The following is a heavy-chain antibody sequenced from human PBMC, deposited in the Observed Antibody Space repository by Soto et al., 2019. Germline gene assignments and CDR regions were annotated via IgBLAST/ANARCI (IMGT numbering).Heavy chain of an antibody. V-gene: IGHV2-5*02. Sequence: QITLKESGPPLVKPTQTLTQPSTFSGFSLTTTGVGVSWFRQPPGKPLEGLALIYWDDDKRYRPALKSGLTITKDNSKNQVVLTMTNMDPVDTATYCCARRRRDNGNWYGGNFDCWGQGALVTVSS. J-gene: IGHJ4*02. CDR3: ARRRRDNGNWYGGNFDC. CDR1: GFSLTTTGVG. CDR2: IYWDDDK. D-gene: IGHD1-1*01.